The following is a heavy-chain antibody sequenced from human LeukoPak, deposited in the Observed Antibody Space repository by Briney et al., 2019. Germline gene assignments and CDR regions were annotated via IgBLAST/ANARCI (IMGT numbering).Heavy chain of an antibody. CDR2: ISYDGSNK. CDR1: GFTFSSYA. Sequence: GGSLXLSYAASGFTFSSYAMHWVRQAPGKGLEGVAVISYDGSNKYYADSVKGRFTISRDNSKNTLYLQMNSLRAEDTAVYYCARDQVAAAGTDYYYGMDVWGQGTTVTVSS. D-gene: IGHD6-13*01. CDR3: ARDQVAAAGTDYYYGMDV. V-gene: IGHV3-30-3*01. J-gene: IGHJ6*02.